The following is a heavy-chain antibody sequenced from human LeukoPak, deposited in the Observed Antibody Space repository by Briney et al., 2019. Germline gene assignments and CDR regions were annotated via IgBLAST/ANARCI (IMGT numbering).Heavy chain of an antibody. D-gene: IGHD2-2*01. CDR1: GGSFRGYY. V-gene: IGHV4-34*01. J-gene: IGHJ5*02. CDR2: INHSGST. CDR3: ARGLYCSSTSCRRFDP. Sequence: PSETLSLTCAVYGGSFRGYYWSWIRQPPGKGLEWIGEINHSGSTNYNPSLKSRVTISVDTSKNQFSLKLSSVTAADTAVYCCARGLYCSSTSCRRFDPWGQGTLVTVSS.